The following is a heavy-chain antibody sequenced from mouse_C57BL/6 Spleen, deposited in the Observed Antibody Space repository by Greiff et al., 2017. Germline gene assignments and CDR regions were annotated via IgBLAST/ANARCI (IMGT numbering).Heavy chain of an antibody. D-gene: IGHD1-1*01. CDR1: GYSITSGYY. Sequence: EVKLVESGPGLVKPSQSLSLTCSVTGYSITSGYYWNWIRQFPGNKLEWMGYISYDGSNNYNPSLKNRISITRDTSKNQFFLKLNSVTTEDTATYYCASAEVAYYYAMDYWGQGTSVTVSS. V-gene: IGHV3-6*01. J-gene: IGHJ4*01. CDR2: ISYDGSN. CDR3: ASAEVAYYYAMDY.